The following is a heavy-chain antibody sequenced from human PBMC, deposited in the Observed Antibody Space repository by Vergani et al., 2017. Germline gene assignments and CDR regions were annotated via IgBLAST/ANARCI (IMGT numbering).Heavy chain of an antibody. CDR3: AGAFGGKWYFDL. D-gene: IGHD4-23*01. J-gene: IGHJ2*01. CDR1: GASFVSFY. Sequence: VLLQEPGPGLVRPSETLSLKCSVSGASFVSFYWSWIRQSPGKGLEWIGYVFRNGNVNYNPSFNFRVSIDTSNNELTLRVASVTAAYPAVYYCAGAFGGKWYFDLWGHGATVTVSS. V-gene: IGHV4-4*08. CDR2: VFRNGNV.